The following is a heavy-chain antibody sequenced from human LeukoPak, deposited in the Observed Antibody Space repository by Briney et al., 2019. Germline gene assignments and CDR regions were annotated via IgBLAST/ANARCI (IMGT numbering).Heavy chain of an antibody. CDR1: GGSISSGGYY. J-gene: IGHJ4*02. D-gene: IGHD3-22*01. CDR2: IYYSGST. Sequence: SQTLSLTCTVSGGSISSGGYYWRWLRQHPGTGLEWIGYIYYSGSTYYNPSLKSQVTISLDTSKNHFSLKLSSVTAADTAVYYCARDSSGYDGRGDFDYWGQGTLVTVSS. CDR3: ARDSSGYDGRGDFDY. V-gene: IGHV4-31*01.